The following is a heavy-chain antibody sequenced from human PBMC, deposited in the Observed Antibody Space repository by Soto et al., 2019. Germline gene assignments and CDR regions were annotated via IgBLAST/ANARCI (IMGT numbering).Heavy chain of an antibody. Sequence: GSGPTLVNPTQTLTLTCTFSGFSLSTSGVGVGWNRQPPGKALEWLALIYWNDDKRYSPSLKSRLTITKDTSKNQVVLTMTNMDPVDTATYYCAHSIVATITSSDNWFDPWGQGTLVTVSS. J-gene: IGHJ5*02. CDR1: GFSLSTSGVG. V-gene: IGHV2-5*01. CDR3: AHSIVATITSSDNWFDP. CDR2: IYWNDDK. D-gene: IGHD5-12*01.